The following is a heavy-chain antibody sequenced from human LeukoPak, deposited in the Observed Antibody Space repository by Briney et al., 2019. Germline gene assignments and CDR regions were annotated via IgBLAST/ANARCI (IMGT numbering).Heavy chain of an antibody. CDR1: GFTFSIYS. CDR2: ISSSNSYI. D-gene: IGHD3-3*01. CDR3: ARDHYDFWSGYYWFDY. V-gene: IGHV3-21*01. J-gene: IGHJ4*02. Sequence: GGSLRLSCAASGFTFSIYSMNWVRQAPGKGLEWVSSISSSNSYIYYADSVKGRFTISRDNAKNSLYLQMNTLRAEDTAVYYCARDHYDFWSGYYWFDYWGQGTLVTVSS.